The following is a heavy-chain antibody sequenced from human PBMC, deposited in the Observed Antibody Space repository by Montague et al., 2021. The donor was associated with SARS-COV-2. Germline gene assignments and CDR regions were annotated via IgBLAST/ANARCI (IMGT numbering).Heavy chain of an antibody. CDR2: IYYRGST. CDR3: ATQEDPSGWIPGPFDF. J-gene: IGHJ4*02. Sequence: SETLSLTCTVSGGSISSSSYYWAWIRQPPGEGLEWIGSIYYRGSTYYNPSLKSRVFISVDTSKNQSSLTLTSVTAADTAVYYCATQEDPSGWIPGPFDFWGQGTLLSVSS. V-gene: IGHV4-39*01. CDR1: GGSISSSSYY. D-gene: IGHD6-19*01.